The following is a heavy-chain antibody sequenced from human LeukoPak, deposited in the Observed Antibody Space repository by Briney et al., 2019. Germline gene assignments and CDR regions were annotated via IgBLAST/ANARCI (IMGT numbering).Heavy chain of an antibody. V-gene: IGHV7-4-1*02. CDR1: GYTFTSYA. CDR2: INTNTGNP. J-gene: IGHJ3*02. CDR3: ARDLPTYSSSYDAFDI. D-gene: IGHD6-13*01. Sequence: ASVKVSCKASGYTFTSYAMNWVRQAPGQGLEWMGWINTNTGNPTYAQGFTGRFVFSLDTSVSTAYLQISSLKAEDTAVYYCARDLPTYSSSYDAFDIWGQGTTVTVSS.